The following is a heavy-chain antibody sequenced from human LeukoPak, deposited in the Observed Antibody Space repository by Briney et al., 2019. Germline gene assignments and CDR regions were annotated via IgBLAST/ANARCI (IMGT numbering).Heavy chain of an antibody. Sequence: GGSLRLSCAASGFTFSSYAMHWVRQAPGKGLEWVAVISYDGSNKYYADSVKGRFTISRDNSKNTLYLQMNSLRAEDTAVYYCAKGLGSGTPTDDAFDIWGQGTMVTVSS. CDR1: GFTFSSYA. J-gene: IGHJ3*02. CDR2: ISYDGSNK. D-gene: IGHD2-15*01. CDR3: AKGLGSGTPTDDAFDI. V-gene: IGHV3-30-3*01.